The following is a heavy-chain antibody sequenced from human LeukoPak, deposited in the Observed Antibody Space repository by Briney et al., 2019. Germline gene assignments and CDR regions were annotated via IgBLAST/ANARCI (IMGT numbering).Heavy chain of an antibody. V-gene: IGHV3-48*03. D-gene: IGHD3-10*02. CDR3: AELGITKIGGV. Sequence: PGGSLRLSCAASGFTLSSYEMNWVRQAPGKGLEWVSYISSSGSTIYYADSVKGRFTISRDNAKNSLCLQMNSLRAEDTAVYYCAELGITKIGGVWGKGTTVTISS. CDR1: GFTLSSYE. CDR2: ISSSGSTI. J-gene: IGHJ6*04.